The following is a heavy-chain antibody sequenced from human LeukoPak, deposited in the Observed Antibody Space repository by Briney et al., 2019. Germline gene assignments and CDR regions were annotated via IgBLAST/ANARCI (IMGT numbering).Heavy chain of an antibody. CDR2: INPNSGGT. V-gene: IGHV1-2*02. D-gene: IGHD6-13*01. J-gene: IGHJ4*02. CDR1: GYTFTGYY. CDR3: ARDGIAAAGTADY. Sequence: RASVKVSCKASGYTFTGYYMHWVRQAPGQGLEWMGWINPNSGGTNYAQKFQGRVTMTRDTSISTAYMELSRLRSDDTAVYYCARDGIAAAGTADYWGQGTLVTVSS.